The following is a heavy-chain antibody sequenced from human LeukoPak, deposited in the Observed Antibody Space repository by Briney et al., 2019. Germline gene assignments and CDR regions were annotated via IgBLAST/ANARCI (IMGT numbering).Heavy chain of an antibody. V-gene: IGHV3-43*01. Sequence: GGSLRLSCAASGFTFDDYTMHWVRQAPGKGLEWVSLISWDGGSTYYADSVKGRFTISRDNSKNSLYLQMNSLRTEDTALYYCAKDIGRYGGNFAFDIWGQGTMVTVSS. CDR3: AKDIGRYGGNFAFDI. J-gene: IGHJ3*02. D-gene: IGHD4-23*01. CDR2: ISWDGGST. CDR1: GFTFDDYT.